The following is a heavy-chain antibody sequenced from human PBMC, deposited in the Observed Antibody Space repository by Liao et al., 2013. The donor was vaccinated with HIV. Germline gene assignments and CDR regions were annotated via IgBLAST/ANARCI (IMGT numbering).Heavy chain of an antibody. Sequence: QVQLQESGPGLVKPSETLSVTCTVSGGSVRSNFYYWAWIRQPPGKGLEWIGSIFYSGSTYYNPSVKSRVTISVDTSKDQFSLKLSSVTAADTAIYYCARSERWTLSSGDVWGKGTTVTVSS. CDR1: GGSVRSNFYY. J-gene: IGHJ6*04. V-gene: IGHV4-39*07. D-gene: IGHD3-10*01. CDR2: IFYSGST. CDR3: ARSERWTLSSGDV.